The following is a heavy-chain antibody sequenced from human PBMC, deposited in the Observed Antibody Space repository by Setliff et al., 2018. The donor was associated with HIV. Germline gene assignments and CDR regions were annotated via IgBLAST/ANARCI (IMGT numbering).Heavy chain of an antibody. J-gene: IGHJ4*02. CDR3: ARVYIANTLAETPPPDY. D-gene: IGHD2-15*01. CDR2: INPKSGAT. Sequence: ASVKVSCKTFGYRFTDFYVNWVRQAPGQGLEWMGWINPKSGATKNAQKFQGRVTMTRDTSTSTVYMELSNLRSEDTAMYYCARVYIANTLAETPPPDYWGQGTLVTVSS. V-gene: IGHV1-2*02. CDR1: GYRFTDFY.